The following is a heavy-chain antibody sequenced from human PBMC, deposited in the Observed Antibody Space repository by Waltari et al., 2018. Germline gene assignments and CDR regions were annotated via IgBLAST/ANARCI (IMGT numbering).Heavy chain of an antibody. CDR2: ISTDASDT. Sequence: EEQLMESGGGLVQPGDSLRLSCAASGLTFSSFWLNWVRQAPGQGPLWVSRISTDASDTTYADSVKGRFTISRDNARNTLYLQMNRLRAEDTAVYFCARVSRRTYRSPVPGRHYYYGMDVWGQGTTVTVSS. CDR3: ARVSRRTYRSPVPGRHYYYGMDV. J-gene: IGHJ6*02. D-gene: IGHD1-1*01. CDR1: GLTFSSFW. V-gene: IGHV3-74*03.